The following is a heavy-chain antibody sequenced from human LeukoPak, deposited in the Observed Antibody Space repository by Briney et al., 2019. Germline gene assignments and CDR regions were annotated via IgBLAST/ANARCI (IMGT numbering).Heavy chain of an antibody. V-gene: IGHV3-9*01. CDR3: AKSHCSSTSCYVTY. D-gene: IGHD2-2*01. Sequence: PGGSLRLSCAASGFTFDDYAMHWVRQAPGKGLEWVSGISWNSGSIGYADSVNGRFTSSRDNAKICLYLQMTSLRAEDTALYYCAKSHCSSTSCYVTYWGQGTLVTVSS. J-gene: IGHJ4*02. CDR2: ISWNSGSI. CDR1: GFTFDDYA.